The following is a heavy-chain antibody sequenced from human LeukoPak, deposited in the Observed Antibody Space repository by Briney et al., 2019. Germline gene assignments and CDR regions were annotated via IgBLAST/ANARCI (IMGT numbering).Heavy chain of an antibody. CDR1: GFTFSSYT. CDR3: AKEDINWNYVCYFDY. V-gene: IGHV3-23*01. Sequence: GGSLRLSCAASGFTFSSYTMSWVRQAPGKGLEWVSGIRGGGDGTYYADSVKGRFTISRDNSKNTLYLQMNSLRADDTALYYCAKEDINWNYVCYFDYWGQGTLVTVSS. D-gene: IGHD1-7*01. CDR2: IRGGGDGT. J-gene: IGHJ4*02.